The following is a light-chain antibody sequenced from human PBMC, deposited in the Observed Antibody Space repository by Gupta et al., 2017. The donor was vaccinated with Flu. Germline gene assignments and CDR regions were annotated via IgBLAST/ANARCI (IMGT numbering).Light chain of an antibody. Sequence: DIMCCCGSSSNIGNNYVSWYQQLQGTAHKPLIYEDNRRPAGIPDRFSGSKAGKADTLGINGLQTGDEADDHCGEWAGWSKSGVFGGGTKVTVL. CDR1: SSNIGNNY. CDR3: GEWAGWSKSGV. J-gene: IGLJ3*02. V-gene: IGLV1-51*02. CDR2: EDN.